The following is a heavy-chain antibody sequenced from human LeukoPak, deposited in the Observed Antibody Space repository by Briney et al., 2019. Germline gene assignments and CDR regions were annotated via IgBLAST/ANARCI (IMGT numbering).Heavy chain of an antibody. CDR2: ISSSGSTI. CDR3: ASSVLVSRPYYFDY. D-gene: IGHD5/OR15-5a*01. J-gene: IGHJ4*02. V-gene: IGHV3-48*03. CDR1: GFTFSSYE. Sequence: PGGSLRLSCAASGFTFSSYEMNWVRQAPGKGLEWVPYISSSGSTIYYADSVKGRFTISRDNAKNSLYLQMNSLRAEDTAVYYCASSVLVSRPYYFDYWGQGTLVTVSS.